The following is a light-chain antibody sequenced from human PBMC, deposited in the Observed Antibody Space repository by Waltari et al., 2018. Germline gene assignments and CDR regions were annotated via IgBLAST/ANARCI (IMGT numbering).Light chain of an antibody. J-gene: IGKJ2*01. Sequence: IQMTQSPSTLSASVGDSVTITCRASPNIGTWVAWYQQKPGKAPKLLIFDGSTLESGVPSRFSGSASGTDFTLTINSLQPDDFASYFCQQYNSYLSSFGQGTKLEI. CDR3: QQYNSYLSS. CDR1: PNIGTW. V-gene: IGKV1-5*01. CDR2: DGS.